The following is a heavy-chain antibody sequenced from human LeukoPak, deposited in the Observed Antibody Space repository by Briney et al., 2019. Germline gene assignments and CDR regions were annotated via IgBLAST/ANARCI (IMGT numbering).Heavy chain of an antibody. Sequence: PSETLSLTCAVSGGSISSSNWWSWVRQPPGKGLEWIGTIYYSGSTYYHPSLTSRVTISVDTSKNQFSLKVSSVTAADTAVYYCARHKDYYYSYMDVWGKGTTVTISS. V-gene: IGHV4-39*01. CDR3: ARHKDYYYSYMDV. CDR1: GGSISSSNW. CDR2: IYYSGST. J-gene: IGHJ6*03.